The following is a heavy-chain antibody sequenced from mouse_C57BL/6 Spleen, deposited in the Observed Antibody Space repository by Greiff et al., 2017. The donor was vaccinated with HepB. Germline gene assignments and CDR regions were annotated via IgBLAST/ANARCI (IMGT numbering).Heavy chain of an antibody. CDR1: GYTFTSYW. CDR2: IDPSDSYT. J-gene: IGHJ3*01. D-gene: IGHD1-1*01. CDR3: ACGSPAWFAY. V-gene: IGHV1-59*01. Sequence: QVQLQQPGAELVRPGTSVKLSCKASGYTFTSYWMHWVKQRPGQGLEWIGVIDPSDSYTNYNQKFKGKATLTVDTSSSTAYMQLSSLTSEDSAVYDCACGSPAWFAYWGQGTLVTVSA.